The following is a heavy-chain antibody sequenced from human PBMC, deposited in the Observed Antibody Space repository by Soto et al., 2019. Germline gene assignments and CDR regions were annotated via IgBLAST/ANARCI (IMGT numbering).Heavy chain of an antibody. V-gene: IGHV1-18*01. J-gene: IGHJ4*02. CDR2: ISAHNGNT. CDR1: GYAFTTYG. D-gene: IGHD1-1*01. CDR3: ARGRYGDY. Sequence: QVHLVQSGAEMKKPGASVKVSCKGSGYAFTTYGITWVRQAPGQGLEWMGWISAHNGNTNYAQKLQGRVTVTRDTATSTAYMELRSLRSDDTAVYYSARGRYGDYWGQGALVTVSS.